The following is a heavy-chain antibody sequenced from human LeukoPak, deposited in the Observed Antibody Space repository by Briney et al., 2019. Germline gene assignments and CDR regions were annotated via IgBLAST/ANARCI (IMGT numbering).Heavy chain of an antibody. J-gene: IGHJ4*02. CDR1: GYTFTGYY. Sequence: ASVKVSCKASGYTFTGYYMHWVRQAPGQGLEWMGWISAYNGNTNYAQKLQGRVAMTTDTSTSTAYMELRSLRSDDTAVYYCASGIQLWPYYFDYWGQGTLVTVSS. CDR2: ISAYNGNT. D-gene: IGHD5-18*01. CDR3: ASGIQLWPYYFDY. V-gene: IGHV1-18*04.